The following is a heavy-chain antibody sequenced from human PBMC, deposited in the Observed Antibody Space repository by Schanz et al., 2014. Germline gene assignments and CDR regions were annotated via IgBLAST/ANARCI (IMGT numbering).Heavy chain of an antibody. Sequence: QVQVIQSGPEVKKPGASVKVSCKASGYTFTNHYLHWVRQAPGQGLEWMGRISPSSGGTNYAQNFQGRVTMTRDTSISTAYMELSRLTSDDTAIYYCARDDRFLEWSLLDYWGQGILVTVSS. CDR2: ISPSSGGT. CDR3: ARDDRFLEWSLLDY. D-gene: IGHD3-3*01. CDR1: GYTFTNHY. V-gene: IGHV1-2*06. J-gene: IGHJ4*02.